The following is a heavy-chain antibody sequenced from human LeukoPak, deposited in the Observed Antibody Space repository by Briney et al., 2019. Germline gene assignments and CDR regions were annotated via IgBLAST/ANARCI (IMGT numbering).Heavy chain of an antibody. D-gene: IGHD3-22*01. Sequence: PSGTLSLTCAVSGGSISSSNWWSWVRQPPGRGLEWIGEIYHSGSTNYNPSLKSRVTISVDKSKNQFSLKLSSVTAADTAVYYCARLPYDSSGYYTSRNYYFDYWGQGTLVTVSS. V-gene: IGHV4-4*02. CDR2: IYHSGST. CDR3: ARLPYDSSGYYTSRNYYFDY. CDR1: GGSISSSNW. J-gene: IGHJ4*02.